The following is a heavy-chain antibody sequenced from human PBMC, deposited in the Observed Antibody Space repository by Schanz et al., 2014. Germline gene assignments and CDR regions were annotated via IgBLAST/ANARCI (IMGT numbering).Heavy chain of an antibody. CDR1: GFTFSDYW. CDR2: ISDSGDTA. Sequence: EVQLLESGGGLVQPGGSLRLSCAASGFTFSDYWMSWVRQAPGKGLEWVSLISDSGDTAYYADSVKGRFTISRDNSKNTLYLQMNSLRAEDTAVYYCAKGRFGELSAFDIWGQGTMXTVSS. J-gene: IGHJ3*02. V-gene: IGHV3-23*01. D-gene: IGHD3-10*01. CDR3: AKGRFGELSAFDI.